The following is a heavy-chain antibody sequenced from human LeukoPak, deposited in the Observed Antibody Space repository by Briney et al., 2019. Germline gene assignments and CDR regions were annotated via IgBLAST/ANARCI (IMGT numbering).Heavy chain of an antibody. CDR3: ARVRRYCSGGSCSIFDY. J-gene: IGHJ4*02. Sequence: SGTLSLTCAVSGGSISSSNWWSWVRQPPGKGLEWIGEIYHSGSTNYNPSLKSRVTISVDKSKNQFSLKLSSMTAADTAVYYCARVRRYCSGGSCSIFDYWGQGTLVTVSS. CDR1: GGSISSSNW. CDR2: IYHSGST. D-gene: IGHD2-15*01. V-gene: IGHV4-4*02.